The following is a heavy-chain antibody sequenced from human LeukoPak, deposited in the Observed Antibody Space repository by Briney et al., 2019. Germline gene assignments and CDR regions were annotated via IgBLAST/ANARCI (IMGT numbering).Heavy chain of an antibody. CDR1: GFTYSHYG. Sequence: GTLRLSCVASGFTYSHYGMNWVRQAPGKGLEWVSYISSSSSTIYYADSVKGRFTISRDNAKNSLYLQMNSLRAEDTAVYYCARDPAYGDYYFDYWGQGTLVTVSS. V-gene: IGHV3-48*01. CDR3: ARDPAYGDYYFDY. D-gene: IGHD4-17*01. J-gene: IGHJ4*02. CDR2: ISSSSSTI.